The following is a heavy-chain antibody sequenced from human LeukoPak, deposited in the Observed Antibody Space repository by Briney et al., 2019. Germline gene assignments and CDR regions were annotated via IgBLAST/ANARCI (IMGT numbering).Heavy chain of an antibody. J-gene: IGHJ4*02. Sequence: PSETLSLTCTVSGGSISSYYWSWIRQPAGKGLEWIGRIYASGSTNYNPSLKSRVTMSVDTSKKQFSLKLRSVTAADTAVYFCASCSGGSCYSLDFWGQGTLVTVSS. CDR1: GGSISSYY. CDR2: IYASGST. CDR3: ASCSGGSCYSLDF. D-gene: IGHD2-15*01. V-gene: IGHV4-4*07.